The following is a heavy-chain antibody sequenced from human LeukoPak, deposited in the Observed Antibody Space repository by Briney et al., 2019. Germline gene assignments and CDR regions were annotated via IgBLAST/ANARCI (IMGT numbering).Heavy chain of an antibody. J-gene: IGHJ4*02. D-gene: IGHD4-17*01. CDR2: SSSSTI. V-gene: IGHV3-48*01. Sequence: SSSSTIYYADSVKGRFTISRDNAKNSLYLQMNSLRAEDTAVYYCARDGGYDYGDYCFDYWGQGTLVTVSS. CDR3: ARDGGYDYGDYCFDY.